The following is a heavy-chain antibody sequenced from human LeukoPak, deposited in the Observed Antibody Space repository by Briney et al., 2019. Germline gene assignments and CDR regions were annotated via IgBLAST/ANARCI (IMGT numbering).Heavy chain of an antibody. CDR1: GGSISSSSYY. CDR2: IYYSGST. CDR3: ARRRYYESSGYYSYYFDY. D-gene: IGHD3-22*01. V-gene: IGHV4-39*01. Sequence: SETLSLTCTVSGGSISSSSYYWGWIRQPPGKGLEWIGSIYYSGSTYYNPSLKSRVTISVDTSKNQFSLKLSSVTAADTAVYYCARRRYYESSGYYSYYFDYWGQGTLVTVSP. J-gene: IGHJ4*02.